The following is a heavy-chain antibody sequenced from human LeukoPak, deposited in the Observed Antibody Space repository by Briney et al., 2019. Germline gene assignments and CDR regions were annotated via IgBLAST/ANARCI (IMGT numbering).Heavy chain of an antibody. CDR1: GYSFTGYY. Sequence: GASVKVSRKASGYSFTGYYIHWVRQAPGQGLEWMGWINPSNGDADYAQKFQGRVTLTRDASIRTAFMELSSLKSDDTAVYYCARISAYTNTWYWFDPWGLGTLVTVSS. CDR3: ARISAYTNTWYWFDP. D-gene: IGHD5-12*01. CDR2: INPSNGDA. J-gene: IGHJ5*02. V-gene: IGHV1-2*02.